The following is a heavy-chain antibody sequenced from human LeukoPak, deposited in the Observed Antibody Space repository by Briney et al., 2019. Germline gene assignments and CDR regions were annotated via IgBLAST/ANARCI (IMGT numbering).Heavy chain of an antibody. CDR1: GFTFSHYW. CDR3: ARNRYQDL. V-gene: IGHV3-7*01. J-gene: IGHJ5*02. D-gene: IGHD1-14*01. CDR2: IKQDESEK. Sequence: GGSLRLSRAASGFTFSHYWMTWVRQAPGKGLEWVANIKQDESEKYYVDSVKGRFTISRDNARNSLYLQMNGLRAEDTAVYYCARNRYQDLWGQGTLVTVSS.